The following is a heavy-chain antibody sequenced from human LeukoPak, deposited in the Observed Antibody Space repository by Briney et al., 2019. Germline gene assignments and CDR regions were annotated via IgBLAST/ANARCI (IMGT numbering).Heavy chain of an antibody. CDR2: IYYSGST. CDR3: ARGGPSWFDP. J-gene: IGHJ5*02. CDR1: GGSISSSSYY. V-gene: IGHV4-39*07. Sequence: SETLSLTCTVSGGSISSSSYYWGWIRQPPGKGLEWIGSIYYSGSTYYNPSLKSRVTISVDTSKNQFSLKLSSVTAADTAVYYCARGGPSWFDPWGQGILVTVSS.